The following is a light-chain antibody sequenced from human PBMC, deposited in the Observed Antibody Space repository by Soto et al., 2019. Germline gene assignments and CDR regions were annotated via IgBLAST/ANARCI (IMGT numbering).Light chain of an antibody. Sequence: DIQMTQSPSSLAASIGDGVTITCRASQNINTYLNWYQQKPGKAPKLLISAASNLHSGIPSRFSGSGSGTEFTLTIRSLQLEDFATYYCQQSISTLLISFGQGTRLEIK. J-gene: IGKJ5*01. CDR3: QQSISTLLIS. CDR1: QNINTY. V-gene: IGKV1-39*01. CDR2: AAS.